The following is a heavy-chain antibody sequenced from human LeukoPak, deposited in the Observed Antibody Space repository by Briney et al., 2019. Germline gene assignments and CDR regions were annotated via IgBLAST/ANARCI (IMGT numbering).Heavy chain of an antibody. CDR1: GFTFSSYG. J-gene: IGHJ4*02. CDR3: AATWIQLWSPPYY. V-gene: IGHV3-30*19. Sequence: GGSLRLSCAASGFTFSSYGMHWVRQAPGKGLEWVAVISYDGSNKYYADCVKGRFTISRDNSKNTLCLQMNSLRAEDTAVYYCAATWIQLWSPPYYWGQGTLVTVSS. CDR2: ISYDGSNK. D-gene: IGHD5-18*01.